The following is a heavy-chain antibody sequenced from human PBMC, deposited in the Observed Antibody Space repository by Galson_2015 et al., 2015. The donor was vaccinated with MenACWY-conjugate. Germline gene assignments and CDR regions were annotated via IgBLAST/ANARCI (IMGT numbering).Heavy chain of an antibody. CDR3: ARRRSGDYGHWFDP. J-gene: IGHJ5*02. D-gene: IGHD4-17*01. CDR2: IYNRGSP. Sequence: LSLTCTVSGGYMSNFYWGWIRQPPGKGLEWIGYIYNRGSPTYNPSLKSRVTISIDTSKNQFFLKLSSVTAADTAVYYCARRRSGDYGHWFDPWGQGTLVTVSS. V-gene: IGHV4-59*01. CDR1: GGYMSNFY.